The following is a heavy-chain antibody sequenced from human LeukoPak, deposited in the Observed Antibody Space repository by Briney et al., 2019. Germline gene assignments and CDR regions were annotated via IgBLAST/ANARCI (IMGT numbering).Heavy chain of an antibody. CDR3: ARVFKLLGDYVWGSYRPPNSYFDY. CDR1: GGSFSGYY. V-gene: IGHV4-34*01. Sequence: SETLSLTCAVYGGSFSGYYWSWIRQPPGKGLDWIGEINHSGSTNYNPSLKSRVTISVDTSKNQFSLKLSTVTAADTAVYYCARVFKLLGDYVWGSYRPPNSYFDYWGQGTLVTVSS. J-gene: IGHJ4*02. CDR2: INHSGST. D-gene: IGHD3-16*02.